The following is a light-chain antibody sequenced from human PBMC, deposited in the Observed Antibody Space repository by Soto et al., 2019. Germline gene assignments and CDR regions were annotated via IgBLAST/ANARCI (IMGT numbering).Light chain of an antibody. J-gene: IGLJ2*01. CDR2: DVN. CDR1: SSDVGNYNY. V-gene: IGLV2-14*01. Sequence: QSALTQPASVSGSPGQSITISCTGTSSDVGNYNYVSWYQQHPGKAPKLIIYDVNNRPSGVSNRFSGSKSGNTASLTISGLQAEDEGDYYCSSYTSGSTVVFGGGTKLTVL. CDR3: SSYTSGSTVV.